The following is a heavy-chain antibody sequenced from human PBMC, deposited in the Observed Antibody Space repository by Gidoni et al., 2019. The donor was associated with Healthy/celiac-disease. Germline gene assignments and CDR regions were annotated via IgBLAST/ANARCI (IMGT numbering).Heavy chain of an antibody. D-gene: IGHD3-10*01. CDR1: GFPFSDYY. J-gene: IGHJ3*02. CDR3: ARDTMVRGAKGAFDI. Sequence: QVQLVESGGGLVKPGGSLRLSCAAPGFPFSDYYMSWIRPAPGKGLDWVSYISSSSSYTNYADSVKGRFTISRDNAKNSLYLQMNSLRAEDTAVYYCARDTMVRGAKGAFDIWGQGTMVTVSS. CDR2: ISSSSSYT. V-gene: IGHV3-11*06.